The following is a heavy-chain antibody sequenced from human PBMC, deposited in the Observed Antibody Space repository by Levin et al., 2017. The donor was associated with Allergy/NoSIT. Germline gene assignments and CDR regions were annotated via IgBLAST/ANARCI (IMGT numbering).Heavy chain of an antibody. J-gene: IGHJ5*02. Sequence: GESLKISCKTYGYNFTSFWISWVRQMPGKGLEWMGRIDPSDSYTTYSPSFQGHVSISVDKSLRTVYLQWGSLEASDTAIYYCANTPDGGGGSCYSDRWFDPWGQGTLVSVSS. CDR3: ANTPDGGGGSCYSDRWFDP. CDR1: GYNFTSFW. D-gene: IGHD2-15*01. V-gene: IGHV5-10-1*01. CDR2: IDPSDSYT.